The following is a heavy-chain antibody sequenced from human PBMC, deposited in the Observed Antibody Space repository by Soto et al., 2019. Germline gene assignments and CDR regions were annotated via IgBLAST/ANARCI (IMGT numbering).Heavy chain of an antibody. CDR2: ITSSSTTI. D-gene: IGHD1-1*01. CDR3: ARENGLEGSFDP. V-gene: IGHV3-48*02. Sequence: GSLRLSCAASGFTFSTYIMNWVRQAPVKGLEWISYITSSSTTIYYADSVKGRFTISRDNAKNSLYLQMNSLRDEDTAVYYCARENGLEGSFDPLGQGTLVAVSS. J-gene: IGHJ5*02. CDR1: GFTFSTYI.